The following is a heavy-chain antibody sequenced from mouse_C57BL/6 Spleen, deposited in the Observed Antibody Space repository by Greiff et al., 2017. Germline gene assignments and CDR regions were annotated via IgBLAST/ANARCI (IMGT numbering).Heavy chain of an antibody. J-gene: IGHJ2*01. CDR2: IRNKANGYTT. V-gene: IGHV7-3*01. CDR3: ARYGTDWDEGYFDY. D-gene: IGHD4-1*01. CDR1: GFTFTDYY. Sequence: EVKLMESGGGLVQPGGSLSLSCAASGFTFTDYYMSWVRQPPGKALEWLGFIRNKANGYTTEYSASVKGRFTISRDNSQSILYLQMNALIAEDSATYYCARYGTDWDEGYFDYWGQGTTLTVSS.